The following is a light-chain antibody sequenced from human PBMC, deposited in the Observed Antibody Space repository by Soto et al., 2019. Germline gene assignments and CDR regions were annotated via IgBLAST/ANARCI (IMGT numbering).Light chain of an antibody. J-gene: IGLJ1*01. CDR1: SSDIGGYNS. V-gene: IGLV2-8*01. Sequence: QSALTQSPSASGSPGQSVTISCTGTSSDIGGYNSVSWYQQHPGKAPKVMIYDVSKRPSGVPDRFSGSKSGNTASLTVSALQAEDEADYYCSSYTDRNSVVFGSGPKV. CDR2: DVS. CDR3: SSYTDRNSVV.